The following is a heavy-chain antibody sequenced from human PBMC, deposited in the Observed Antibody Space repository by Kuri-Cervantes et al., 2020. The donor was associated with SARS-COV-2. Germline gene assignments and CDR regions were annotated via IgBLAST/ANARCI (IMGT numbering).Heavy chain of an antibody. J-gene: IGHJ3*02. CDR2: ISGSGGST. CDR3: AKVQGNGENAFDI. D-gene: IGHD3-10*01. Sequence: ESLKISCAASGFTFNTYSMDWVRQAPGKGLEWVSAISGSGGSTYYADSVKGRFTISRDNSKNTLYLQMNSLRAEDTAVYYCAKVQGNGENAFDIWGQGTMVTVSS. CDR1: GFTFNTYS. V-gene: IGHV3-23*01.